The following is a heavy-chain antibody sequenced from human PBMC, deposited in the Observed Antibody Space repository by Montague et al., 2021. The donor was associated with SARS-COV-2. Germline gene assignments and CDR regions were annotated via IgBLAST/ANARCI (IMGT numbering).Heavy chain of an antibody. J-gene: IGHJ2*01. D-gene: IGHD3-3*01. CDR3: ARSSAPSITIFGVSNTYWYFDP. CDR2: ISYSGST. CDR1: GGSIRSSSHF. Sequence: SETLSLTCTVSGGSIRSSSHFWGWFRQPPGQRLEWIGTISYSGSTYYSPSLKSRVIISADTSKNQFSLNLRSVTAADTAVYYCARSSAPSITIFGVSNTYWYFDPWGRGTLVTVSS. V-gene: IGHV4-39*07.